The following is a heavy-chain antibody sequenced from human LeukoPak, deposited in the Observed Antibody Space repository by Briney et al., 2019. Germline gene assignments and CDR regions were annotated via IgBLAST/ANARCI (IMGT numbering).Heavy chain of an antibody. V-gene: IGHV1-2*02. D-gene: IGHD1-26*01. CDR3: AKSGSRFRSAFDI. J-gene: IGHJ3*02. CDR2: INPNSGGT. Sequence: GASVKVSCKASGYTFTGYYMHWVRQAPGQGLEWMGWINPNSGGTNYAQKFQGRVNMTRDTSISTAYMELSRLRSDDTAVYYCAKSGSRFRSAFDIWGQGTMVTVSS. CDR1: GYTFTGYY.